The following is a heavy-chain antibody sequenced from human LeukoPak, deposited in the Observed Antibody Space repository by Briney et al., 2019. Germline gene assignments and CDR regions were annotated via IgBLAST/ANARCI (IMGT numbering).Heavy chain of an antibody. Sequence: PSETLSLTCTVSGGSVNSETYCWTWIRQPPWKGLEWIGYIYYSGSTNYNPSLKSRVTISVDASKNQFSLKLSSVTAADTAVYYCARGPFVYYGSGSPGYFDYWGQGTLVTVSS. J-gene: IGHJ4*02. CDR1: GGSVNSETYC. CDR3: ARGPFVYYGSGSPGYFDY. V-gene: IGHV4-61*01. D-gene: IGHD3-10*01. CDR2: IYYSGST.